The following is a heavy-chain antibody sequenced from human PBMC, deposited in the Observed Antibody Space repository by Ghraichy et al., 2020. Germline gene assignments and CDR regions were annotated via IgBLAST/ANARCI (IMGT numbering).Heavy chain of an antibody. J-gene: IGHJ6*03. CDR1: GGSFSGYY. V-gene: IGHV4-34*01. CDR3: ARGRRYSSSWYKVSGYYYYMDV. CDR2: INHSGST. D-gene: IGHD6-13*01. Sequence: SETLSLTCAVYGGSFSGYYWSWIRQPPGKGLEWIGEINHSGSTNYNPSLKSRVTISVDTSKNQFSLKLSSVTAADTAVYYCARGRRYSSSWYKVSGYYYYMDVWGKGTTVTVSS.